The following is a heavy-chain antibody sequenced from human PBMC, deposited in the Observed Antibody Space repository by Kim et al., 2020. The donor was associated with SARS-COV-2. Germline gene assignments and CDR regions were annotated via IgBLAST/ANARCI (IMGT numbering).Heavy chain of an antibody. CDR2: IYYSGIT. D-gene: IGHD5-18*01. CDR1: GDSVNSGTYF. CDR3: ATIRGYNYGELDY. Sequence: SETLSLTCTVSGDSVNSGTYFWTWIRQPPGKGLEWIGYIYYSGITKYNPSLKSRVTISVDTSKNHFSLKLSSVTAADTAVYYCATIRGYNYGELDYWGQRTLVTVSS. J-gene: IGHJ4*02. V-gene: IGHV4-61*03.